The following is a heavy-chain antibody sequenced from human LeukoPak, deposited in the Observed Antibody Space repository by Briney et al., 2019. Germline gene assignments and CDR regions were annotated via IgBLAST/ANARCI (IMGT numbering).Heavy chain of an antibody. CDR1: GFTFSSHA. V-gene: IGHV3-23*01. CDR3: AKDLSFGHFDY. CDR2: ISGSGGST. Sequence: GGSLRLSCAASGFTFSSHAMSWVRQAPGKGLGWVSAISGSGGSTYYADSVKGRFTISRDNSKNTLYLQMNSLRAEDTAVYYCAKDLSFGHFDYWGQGTLVTVSS. J-gene: IGHJ4*02. D-gene: IGHD3-16*01.